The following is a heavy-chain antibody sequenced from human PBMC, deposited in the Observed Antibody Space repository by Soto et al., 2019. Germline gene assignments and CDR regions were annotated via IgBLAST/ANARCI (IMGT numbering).Heavy chain of an antibody. Sequence: QVQLVESGGDVVQPGRSLGLSCAASGFTFNIYGMHWVRQAPGQGLEWVAAISYDGINTYYADSVKGRFTISRDNSKNTLYVQMNRLRAEDTAVYYCARSPQPTRGIHWYFDLWGRGILVSVSS. CDR2: ISYDGINT. J-gene: IGHJ2*01. D-gene: IGHD2-2*01. CDR1: GFTFNIYG. V-gene: IGHV3-30*03. CDR3: ARSPQPTRGIHWYFDL.